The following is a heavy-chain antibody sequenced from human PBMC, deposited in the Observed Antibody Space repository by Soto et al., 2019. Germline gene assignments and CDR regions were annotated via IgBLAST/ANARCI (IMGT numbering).Heavy chain of an antibody. Sequence: GGSLRLSCAASGFIFSHYWMNWVRKAPGKGLDWVSNLNEDGSQTYYSDSVKGRFTISKEKAKNSLDLKMNSRRAEDTAVYYCARDSSGWYMFGDGGQGTLVTVSS. CDR3: ARDSSGWYMFGD. D-gene: IGHD6-19*01. J-gene: IGHJ4*02. CDR2: LNEDGSQT. V-gene: IGHV3-7*01. CDR1: GFIFSHYW.